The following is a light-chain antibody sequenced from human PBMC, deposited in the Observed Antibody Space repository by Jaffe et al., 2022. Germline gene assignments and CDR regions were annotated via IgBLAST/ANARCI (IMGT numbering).Light chain of an antibody. CDR2: EVS. CDR1: SSDVGAYNH. V-gene: IGLV2-14*01. J-gene: IGLJ3*02. CDR3: NSYTTSHNHWV. Sequence: QSALTQPASVSGSPGQSITISCTGTSSDVGAYNHVSWYQKHPGKAPKLMIYEVSNRPSGVPNRFSGSKSGNTASLTISGLQGEDEADYYCNSYTTSHNHWVFGGGTKLAVL.